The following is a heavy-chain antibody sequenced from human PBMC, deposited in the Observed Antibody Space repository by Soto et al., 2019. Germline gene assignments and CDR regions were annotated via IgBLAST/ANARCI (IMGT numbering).Heavy chain of an antibody. D-gene: IGHD3-10*01. CDR3: TRGPRPISTGTGAY. CDR1: GFIFKMYW. V-gene: IGHV3-74*01. Sequence: EVQLVESGGGLVPPGGSVRLSCAASGFIFKMYWMHWVRQTPGKGLVWISRIYNDGSYTDYADSVKGRFTISRDNGNDTLYLQMNNLRAEDSGRYYCTRGPRPISTGTGAYWGQGTQVTVSS. J-gene: IGHJ4*02. CDR2: IYNDGSYT.